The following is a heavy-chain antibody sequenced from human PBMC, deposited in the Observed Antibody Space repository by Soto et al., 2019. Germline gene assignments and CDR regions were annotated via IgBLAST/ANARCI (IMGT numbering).Heavy chain of an antibody. J-gene: IGHJ6*02. V-gene: IGHV3-33*01. CDR1: GFTFSSYG. Sequence: PGGPLRLSCAASGFTFSSYGMHWVRQAPGKGLEWVAVIWYDGSNKYYADSVKGRFTISRDNSKNTLYLQMNSLRSEDTAVYYCARDLNGYGGNRVYYYGMDVWGQGTTVTVSS. CDR3: ARDLNGYGGNRVYYYGMDV. D-gene: IGHD4-17*01. CDR2: IWYDGSNK.